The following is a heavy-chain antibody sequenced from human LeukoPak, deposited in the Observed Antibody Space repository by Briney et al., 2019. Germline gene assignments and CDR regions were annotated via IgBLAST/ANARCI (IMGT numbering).Heavy chain of an antibody. CDR2: FDPEDGET. D-gene: IGHD6-19*01. CDR3: ATDLRYSSGRGY. J-gene: IGHJ4*02. Sequence: ASVNVSCTVSGYTLTELSMHWVRQAPGKGLEWMGGFDPEDGETIYAQKFQGRVTMTEDTSTDTAYMELSSLRSEDTAVYYCATDLRYSSGRGYWGQGTLVTVSS. V-gene: IGHV1-24*01. CDR1: GYTLTELS.